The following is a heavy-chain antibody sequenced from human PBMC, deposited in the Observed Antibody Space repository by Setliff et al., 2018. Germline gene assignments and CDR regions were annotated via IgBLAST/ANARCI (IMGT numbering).Heavy chain of an antibody. Sequence: ASVKVSCKASGYTFTSYAMHWVRQAPGQRLEWMGWINAGNGNTKYSQKFQGRVTITRDTSASTAYMELSSLRSEDTAVYYCARSYCSSTSCYPFDYWGQGTLVTVSS. CDR1: GYTFTSYA. CDR2: INAGNGNT. V-gene: IGHV1-3*01. D-gene: IGHD2-2*01. J-gene: IGHJ4*02. CDR3: ARSYCSSTSCYPFDY.